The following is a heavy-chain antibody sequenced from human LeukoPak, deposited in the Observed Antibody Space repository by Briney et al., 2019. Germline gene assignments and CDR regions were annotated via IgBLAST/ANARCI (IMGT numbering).Heavy chain of an antibody. J-gene: IGHJ5*02. D-gene: IGHD6-13*01. CDR1: GGSISSSSYY. CDR2: IYYSGST. CDR3: ARGVGQQLVPIIWFDP. Sequence: SETLSLTCTVSGGSISSSSYYWGWIRQPPGKGLEWIGSIYYSGSTYYNPSLKSRVTISVDTSKNQFSLKLSSVTAADTAVYYCARGVGQQLVPIIWFDPWGQGTLVTVPS. V-gene: IGHV4-39*07.